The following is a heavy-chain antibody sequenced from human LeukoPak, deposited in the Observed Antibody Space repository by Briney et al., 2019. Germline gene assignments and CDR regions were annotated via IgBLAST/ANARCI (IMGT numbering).Heavy chain of an antibody. CDR1: GGSISSYY. Sequence: SETLSLTCTVSGGSISSYYWSWIRQPPGKGLEWIGYIYYSGSTNHNPSLKSRVTISVDTSKNQFSLKLSSVTAADTAVYYCARGLQNYGDAQGPFDYYYYMDVWGKGTTVTVSS. CDR3: ARGLQNYGDAQGPFDYYYYMDV. D-gene: IGHD4-17*01. CDR2: IYYSGST. J-gene: IGHJ6*03. V-gene: IGHV4-59*01.